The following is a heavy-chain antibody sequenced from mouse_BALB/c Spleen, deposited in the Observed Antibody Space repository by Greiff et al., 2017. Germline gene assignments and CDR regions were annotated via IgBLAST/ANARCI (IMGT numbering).Heavy chain of an antibody. J-gene: IGHJ1*01. CDR3: ARSDGYSGYFDV. CDR2: ISSGSSTI. D-gene: IGHD2-3*01. Sequence: EVQRVESGGGLVQPGGSRKLSCAASGFTFSSFGMHWVRQAPEKGLEWVAYISSGSSTIYYADTVKGRFTISRDNPKNTLFLQMTSLRSEDTAMYYCARSDGYSGYFDVWGAGTTVTVSS. V-gene: IGHV5-17*02. CDR1: GFTFSSFG.